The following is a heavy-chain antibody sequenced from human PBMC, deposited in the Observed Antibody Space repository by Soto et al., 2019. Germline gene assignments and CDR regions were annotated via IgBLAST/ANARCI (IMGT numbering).Heavy chain of an antibody. V-gene: IGHV1-69*13. CDR3: ARTGLTGTNFYFDY. Sequence: ASVKVSCKASGGTFSSYAISWVRQAPGQGLEWMGGIIPIFGTANYAQKFQGRVTITADESTSTAYMELSSLRSEDTAVYYCARTGLTGTNFYFDYWGQGTLVTVSS. D-gene: IGHD1-7*01. CDR2: IIPIFGTA. CDR1: GGTFSSYA. J-gene: IGHJ4*02.